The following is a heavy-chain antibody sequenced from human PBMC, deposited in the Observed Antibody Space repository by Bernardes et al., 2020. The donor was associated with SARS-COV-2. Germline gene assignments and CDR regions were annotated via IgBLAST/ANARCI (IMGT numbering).Heavy chain of an antibody. D-gene: IGHD6-19*01. Sequence: GESLKISCHGSGYSFTTYWISWVRQMPGKGLEWMGRIDPRDSYTNYSPSFQGHVTISADKSISTAYLQWSSLKASDTARFYCARHGRAAVAGPGGDYWGQGTLVTVSS. CDR2: IDPRDSYT. V-gene: IGHV5-10-1*01. CDR3: ARHGRAAVAGPGGDY. J-gene: IGHJ4*02. CDR1: GYSFTTYW.